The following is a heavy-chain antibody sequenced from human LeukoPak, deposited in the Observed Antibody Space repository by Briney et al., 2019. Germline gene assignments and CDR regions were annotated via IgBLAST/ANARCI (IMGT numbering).Heavy chain of an antibody. CDR2: IYTSGST. D-gene: IGHD6-6*01. V-gene: IGHV4-4*07. J-gene: IGHJ4*02. Sequence: SETLSLTCTVSGDSISSYYWSWIRQPAGKGLEWIGRIYTSGSTNYNPSLKSRVTMSVDTSKNQFSLKLTSVTAADTAVYYCTTIEYSSSIVYWGQGTLVTVSS. CDR1: GDSISSYY. CDR3: TTIEYSSSIVY.